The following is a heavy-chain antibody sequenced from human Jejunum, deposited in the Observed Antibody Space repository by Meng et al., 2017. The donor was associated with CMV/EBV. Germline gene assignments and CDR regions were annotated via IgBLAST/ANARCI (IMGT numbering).Heavy chain of an antibody. Sequence: AASGFIFTDAWMSWVRQAPGKGLEWVGRIKSKTDDGTTDYAAPVKGRFTISRDDSKNTLYLQMNSLKTEDTAVYYCTTDLHNWVYWGQGRLVTVSS. CDR2: IKSKTDDGTT. V-gene: IGHV3-15*01. CDR3: TTDLHNWVY. CDR1: GFIFTDAW. D-gene: IGHD5-24*01. J-gene: IGHJ4*02.